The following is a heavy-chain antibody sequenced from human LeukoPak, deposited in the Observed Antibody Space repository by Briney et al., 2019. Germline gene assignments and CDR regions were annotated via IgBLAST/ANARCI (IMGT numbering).Heavy chain of an antibody. J-gene: IGHJ6*02. V-gene: IGHV3-7*01. CDR3: ARDGRLRGVIPYYYGMDV. CDR2: IKQDGSEK. CDR1: GFTFSSYW. Sequence: PGGSLRLSCAASGFTFSSYWMSWVRQAPGKGLEWVANIKQDGSEKYYVDSVKGRFTISRDNAKNSLYLQMNSLRAEDTAVYYCARDGRLRGVIPYYYGMDVWGQGTTVTVSS. D-gene: IGHD3-10*01.